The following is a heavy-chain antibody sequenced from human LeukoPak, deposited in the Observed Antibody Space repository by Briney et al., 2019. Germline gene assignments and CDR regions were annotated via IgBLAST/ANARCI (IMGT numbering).Heavy chain of an antibody. CDR2: IYYTGST. CDR3: ARAGYGSGSYYLHYYYYGMDV. D-gene: IGHD3-10*01. Sequence: SETLSLTCTVSGGSISSTNYYWGWIRQPPGKGLEWIGSIYYTGSTYYNPSLKSRVTMSVDTSKNQFSLRLTSVTAADTAVYYCARAGYGSGSYYLHYYYYGMDVWGQGTTVTVSS. V-gene: IGHV4-39*01. J-gene: IGHJ6*02. CDR1: GGSISSTNYY.